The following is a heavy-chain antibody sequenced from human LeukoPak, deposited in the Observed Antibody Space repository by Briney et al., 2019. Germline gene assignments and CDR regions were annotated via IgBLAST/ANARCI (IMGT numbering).Heavy chain of an antibody. CDR3: ARFKQLGRSFDS. CDR1: GGSIGKTSYY. Sequence: SETLSVTCTVSGGSIGKTSYYWGWIRQPPGKGLEWIGNIYYSGTTYYNPSLKSRVTISVDTSKNQFSLTLNSVTAADTAVYFCARFKQLGRSFDSWGLGSLVTVSS. CDR2: IYYSGTT. V-gene: IGHV4-39*07. D-gene: IGHD1-1*01. J-gene: IGHJ4*02.